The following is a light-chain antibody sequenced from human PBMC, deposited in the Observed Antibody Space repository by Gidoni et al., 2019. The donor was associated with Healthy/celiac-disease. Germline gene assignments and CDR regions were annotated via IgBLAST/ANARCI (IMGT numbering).Light chain of an antibody. Sequence: DIQMTQSPATLSASVGDRVTITCRVSQSISSWLAWYQQTPGKAPKLLIYKASSLESGVPSRFSGSGSGTEFTLTISSLQPDDFATYYCQQYNSYLWTFGQGTKVEIK. CDR2: KAS. CDR1: QSISSW. J-gene: IGKJ1*01. CDR3: QQYNSYLWT. V-gene: IGKV1-5*03.